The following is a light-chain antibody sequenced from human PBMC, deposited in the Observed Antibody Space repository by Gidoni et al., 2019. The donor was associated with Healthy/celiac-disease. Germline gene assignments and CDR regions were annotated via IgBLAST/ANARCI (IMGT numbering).Light chain of an antibody. CDR3: QQSYSTPRT. V-gene: IGKV1-39*01. Sequence: DIQMTQSPSSLSASVGDRVTITCRASQSISSYLNWYQQKPGQAPKLLIYAASSLQSGVTSRFSVSGSGTDFTLTISSLKPEDFATYYCQQSYSTPRTFXQXNKVEIK. CDR1: QSISSY. CDR2: AAS. J-gene: IGKJ1*01.